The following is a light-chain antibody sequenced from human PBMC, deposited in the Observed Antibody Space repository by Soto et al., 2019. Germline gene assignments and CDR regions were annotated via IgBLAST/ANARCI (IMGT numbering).Light chain of an antibody. J-gene: IGKJ5*01. CDR1: QSVSGD. CDR3: QQRYNWPIT. V-gene: IGKV3-11*01. Sequence: EIVLTQSPATRSWWPGEKGTRAGRASQSVSGDIGWYQQKPGQAPRLLIYADSNRATGIPARFSGSGSGTAFTLTIRSLEPEDFSVYYCQQRYNWPITFGQGTRLEIK. CDR2: ADS.